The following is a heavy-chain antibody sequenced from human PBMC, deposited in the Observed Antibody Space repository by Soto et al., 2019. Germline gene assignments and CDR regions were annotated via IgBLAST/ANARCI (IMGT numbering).Heavy chain of an antibody. V-gene: IGHV3-23*01. Sequence: EVQVLDSGGGLVQPGGSLRLSCAASGFTFNNYAMNWVRQAPVKGLEWVATISATGGSTYYADSVKGRFTISRDNSKNTLYLQMNGLRVQHTAVYYCAKDRLAGNFDYWGQGTQVTVSS. CDR3: AKDRLAGNFDY. CDR1: GFTFNNYA. J-gene: IGHJ4*02. CDR2: ISATGGST.